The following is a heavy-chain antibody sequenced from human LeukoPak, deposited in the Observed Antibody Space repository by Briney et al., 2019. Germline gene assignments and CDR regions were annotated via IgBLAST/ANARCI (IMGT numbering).Heavy chain of an antibody. Sequence: SVKVSCKASGYTFTSYGISWVRQAPGQGLEWMGWISAYNGNTNYAQKLQGRVTMTTDTSTSTAYMELGSLRSDDTAVYYCARETARIAVAGTGSDYWGQGTLVTVSS. CDR1: GYTFTSYG. V-gene: IGHV1-18*01. CDR3: ARETARIAVAGTGSDY. D-gene: IGHD6-19*01. J-gene: IGHJ4*02. CDR2: ISAYNGNT.